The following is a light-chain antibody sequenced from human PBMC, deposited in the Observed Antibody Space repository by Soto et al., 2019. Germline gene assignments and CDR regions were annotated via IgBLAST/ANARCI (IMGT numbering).Light chain of an antibody. CDR3: QQYNSYLYT. V-gene: IGKV1-5*01. CDR1: QSISTW. J-gene: IGKJ2*01. CDR2: DAS. Sequence: IQMTKFPSTLSASVGDRVTITCRASQSISTWLAWYQQKPGKAPKLLIYDASTLESGVPSRFSGSGSGIEFTLTISSLQPDDFATYYCQQYNSYLYTFGQGTKLEIK.